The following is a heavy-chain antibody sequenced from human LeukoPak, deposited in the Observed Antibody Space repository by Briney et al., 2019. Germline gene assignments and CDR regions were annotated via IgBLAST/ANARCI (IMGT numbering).Heavy chain of an antibody. CDR3: ARVERRSGGYSGYDS. CDR2: INSDGTST. CDR1: GVTFSTYW. J-gene: IGHJ5*01. V-gene: IGHV3-74*01. Sequence: GGSLRLSCAASGVTFSTYWMHWVRQAPGKGLVWVSRINSDGTSTNYADSVKGRFTISRDNAKNTPYLHMNSLRAEDMAVYYCARVERRSGGYSGYDSWGQGTLVTVSS. D-gene: IGHD5-12*01.